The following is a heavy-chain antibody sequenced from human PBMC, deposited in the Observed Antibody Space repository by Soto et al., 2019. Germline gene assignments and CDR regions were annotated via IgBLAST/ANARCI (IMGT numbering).Heavy chain of an antibody. Sequence: GGSLILSCAASGFTFSSYGMHWVRQAPGKGLEWVAVISYDGSNKYYADSVKGRFTISRDNSKNTLYLQMNSLRAEDTAVYYCAKSPDYWGQGTLVTVSS. CDR1: GFTFSSYG. V-gene: IGHV3-30*18. CDR2: ISYDGSNK. CDR3: AKSPDY. J-gene: IGHJ4*02.